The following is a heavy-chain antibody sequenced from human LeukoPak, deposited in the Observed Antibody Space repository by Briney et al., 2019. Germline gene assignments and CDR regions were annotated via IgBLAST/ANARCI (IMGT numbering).Heavy chain of an antibody. J-gene: IGHJ4*02. Sequence: GGSLRLSCAASGFTLSNYWMSWVRQAPGKGLEWVANIKEDGSAKSYGDSVKGRFTISRDNTKNSLYLQMNSLRAEDTAVYYCARDEPGFGEFLLYWGQGTLVTVSS. D-gene: IGHD3-10*01. CDR2: IKEDGSAK. CDR3: ARDEPGFGEFLLY. V-gene: IGHV3-7*01. CDR1: GFTLSNYW.